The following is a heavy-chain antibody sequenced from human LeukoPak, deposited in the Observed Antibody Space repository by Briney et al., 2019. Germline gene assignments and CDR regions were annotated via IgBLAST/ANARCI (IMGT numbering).Heavy chain of an antibody. CDR1: GFTFSNYW. CDR3: AVGDNPGALDY. V-gene: IGHV3-74*01. CDR2: ISNDASST. Sequence: PGGSLRLSCAASGFTFSNYWMHWVRHAPGKGLVWVSRISNDASSTTYADSVGGGFTISRDQTKNTLYLQMNSLRAEDTAVYYCAVGDNPGALDYWGQGTLVTVSS. J-gene: IGHJ4*02. D-gene: IGHD1-14*01.